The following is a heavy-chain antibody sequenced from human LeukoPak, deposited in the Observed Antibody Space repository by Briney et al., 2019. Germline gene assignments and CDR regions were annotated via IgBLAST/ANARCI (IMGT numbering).Heavy chain of an antibody. CDR3: AKDAGYSYGHFDY. CDR2: ISWNSGSI. Sequence: GGSLRLSCAASGFTFDDYAMHWVRQAPGKGLEWVSGISWNSGSIGYADSVEGRFTISRDNAKNSLYLQMNSLRAEDTALYYCAKDAGYSYGHFDYWGQGTLVTVSS. CDR1: GFTFDDYA. J-gene: IGHJ4*02. D-gene: IGHD5-18*01. V-gene: IGHV3-9*01.